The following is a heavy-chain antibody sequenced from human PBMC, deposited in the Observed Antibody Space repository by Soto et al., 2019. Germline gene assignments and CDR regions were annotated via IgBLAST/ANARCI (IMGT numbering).Heavy chain of an antibody. CDR3: ASRVAAAAYYFDD. CDR2: IYDTGDT. V-gene: IGHV4-39*01. D-gene: IGHD6-25*01. Sequence: QLQLQESGPGLVKPSETLSLTCTVSGGSISSSSYYWGWIRQPPGKGLDWIASIYDTGDTYYNPSLKSRVTISVDTSKKQFSLKLSSVTAADTAVYYCASRVAAAAYYFDDWGQGSLVTVSS. J-gene: IGHJ4*02. CDR1: GGSISSSSYY.